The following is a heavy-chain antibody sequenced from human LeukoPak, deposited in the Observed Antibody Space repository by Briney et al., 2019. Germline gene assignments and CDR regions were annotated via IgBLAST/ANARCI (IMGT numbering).Heavy chain of an antibody. Sequence: GGSLRLSCAASGFTFSSYAMSWVRQAPGKGLEWLSYISSTSSAIYYADSLKGRFTISRDNAKNSLYLQMDSLRAEDTAVYYCARVIGSYGDSAYWGQGTLVTVSS. V-gene: IGHV3-48*04. D-gene: IGHD3-16*01. CDR3: ARVIGSYGDSAY. J-gene: IGHJ4*02. CDR1: GFTFSSYA. CDR2: ISSTSSAI.